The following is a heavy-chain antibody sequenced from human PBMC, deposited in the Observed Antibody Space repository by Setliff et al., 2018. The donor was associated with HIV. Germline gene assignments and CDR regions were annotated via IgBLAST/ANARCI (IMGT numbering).Heavy chain of an antibody. CDR1: GLSMSYNY. V-gene: IGHV4-59*04. CDR3: AISTSGVSGSYPAHAFDI. CDR2: ISYRGRT. J-gene: IGHJ3*02. Sequence: SETLSLTCTVSGLSMSYNYWTWIRQSPGKGLEWIGSISYRGRTYYNPSLKSRLSISVDTSKNQLSLKLSSVTAADTAVYYCAISTSGVSGSYPAHAFDIWGQGTMVTVSS. D-gene: IGHD3-10*01.